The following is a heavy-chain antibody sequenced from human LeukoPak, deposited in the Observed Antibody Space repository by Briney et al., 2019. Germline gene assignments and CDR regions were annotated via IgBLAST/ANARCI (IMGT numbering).Heavy chain of an antibody. V-gene: IGHV5-51*01. CDR1: GYSFASYW. CDR3: ARGASGYSYGYDY. Sequence: GESLKISFKGSGYSFASYWVAWVRQMPGKGLEWMGIIYPGDSDTRYSPSFEGQVTISADKSISTAYLQWSSLKASDTAMYYCARGASGYSYGYDYWGQGTLVTVSS. J-gene: IGHJ4*02. D-gene: IGHD5-18*01. CDR2: IYPGDSDT.